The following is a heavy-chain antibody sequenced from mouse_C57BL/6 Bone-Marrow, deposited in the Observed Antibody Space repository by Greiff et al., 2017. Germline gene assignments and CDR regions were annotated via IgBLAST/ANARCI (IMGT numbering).Heavy chain of an antibody. V-gene: IGHV10-1*02. CDR1: GFTFNTYA. CDR2: IRSKSNNYAT. Sequence: DVMLVESGGGLVQPKGSLKLSCAASGFTFNTYAMNWVRQAPGKGLEWVARIRSKSNNYATYYADSVKDRFTISRDDSQSMLYLQMNNLKTEDTAMYYCVRQEYGNYFDYWGQGTTLTVTS. D-gene: IGHD2-10*02. CDR3: VRQEYGNYFDY. J-gene: IGHJ2*01.